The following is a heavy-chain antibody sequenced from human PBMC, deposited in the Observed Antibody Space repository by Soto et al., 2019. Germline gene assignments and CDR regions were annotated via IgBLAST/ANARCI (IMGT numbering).Heavy chain of an antibody. CDR2: FDPEDGET. V-gene: IGHV1-24*01. CDR3: ATEPYDFWSGTNPSGVD. J-gene: IGHJ4*02. D-gene: IGHD3-3*01. CDR1: GYTLTELS. Sequence: ASVKVSCKVSGYTLTELSMHWVQQAPGKGLEWMGGFDPEDGETIYAQKFQGRVTMTEDTSTDTAYMELSSLRSEDTAVYYCATEPYDFWSGTNPSGVDWGQGTLVTVSS.